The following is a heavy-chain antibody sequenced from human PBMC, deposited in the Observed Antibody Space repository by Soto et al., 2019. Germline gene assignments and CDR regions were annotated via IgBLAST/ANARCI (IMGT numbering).Heavy chain of an antibody. CDR3: ARGTDYGDYEGRWFDP. Sequence: PGGSLRLSCAASGFTFSSYSMNWVRQAPGKGLEWVSSISSSSSYIYYADSVKGRFTISRDNAKNSLYLQMNSLRAEDTAVYYCARGTDYGDYEGRWFDPWGQGTLVTVSS. D-gene: IGHD4-17*01. J-gene: IGHJ5*02. V-gene: IGHV3-21*01. CDR1: GFTFSSYS. CDR2: ISSSSSYI.